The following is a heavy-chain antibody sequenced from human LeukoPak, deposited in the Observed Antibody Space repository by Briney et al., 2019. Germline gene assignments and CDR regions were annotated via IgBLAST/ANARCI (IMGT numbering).Heavy chain of an antibody. CDR2: IHPRSGDT. V-gene: IGHV1-2*02. Sequence: GASVKVSCKASGYSFTAFYIHWVRQAPGQGLEWMGWIHPRSGDTRYAQKFQGRVTMTRDTSISAAYMELSRLRSDDTAVYYCARADMSSDYTPNDYWGQGTLVTVSS. D-gene: IGHD3-3*01. CDR3: ARADMSSDYTPNDY. J-gene: IGHJ4*02. CDR1: GYSFTAFY.